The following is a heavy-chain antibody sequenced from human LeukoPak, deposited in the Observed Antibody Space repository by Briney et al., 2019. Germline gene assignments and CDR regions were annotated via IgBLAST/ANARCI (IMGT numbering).Heavy chain of an antibody. D-gene: IGHD3-22*01. V-gene: IGHV1-69*05. CDR1: GGTFSSYA. CDR3: ARYNYYDSSGYYYVDY. Sequence: SVKFSCKASGGTFSSYAISWVRQAPGQGLEWMGRIIPIFGTANYAQKFQGRVTITTDESTSTAYMELSSLRSEDTAVYYCARYNYYDSSGYYYVDYWGQGTLVTVSS. J-gene: IGHJ4*02. CDR2: IIPIFGTA.